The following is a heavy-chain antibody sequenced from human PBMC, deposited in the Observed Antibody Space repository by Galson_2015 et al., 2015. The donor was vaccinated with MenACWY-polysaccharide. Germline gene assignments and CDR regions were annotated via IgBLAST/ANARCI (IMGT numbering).Heavy chain of an antibody. J-gene: IGHJ4*02. CDR3: ARERYYYDSSGPSWALFDY. CDR2: ISSSGSTI. D-gene: IGHD3-22*01. Sequence: SLRLSCAASGFTFSSYAMSWVRQAPGKGLEWVSYISSSGSTIYYADSVKGRFTISRDNAKNSLYLQMNSLRAEDTAVYYCARERYYYDSSGPSWALFDYWGQGTLVTVSS. CDR1: GFTFSSYA. V-gene: IGHV3-48*03.